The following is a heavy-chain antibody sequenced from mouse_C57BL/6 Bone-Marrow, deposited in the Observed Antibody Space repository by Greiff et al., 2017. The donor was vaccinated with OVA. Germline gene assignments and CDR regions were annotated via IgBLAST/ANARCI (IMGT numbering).Heavy chain of an antibody. CDR2: IDPSDSET. CDR3: ARKGGSKGHYWYFDV. CDR1: GYTFTSYW. D-gene: IGHD3-3*01. Sequence: QVQLQQPGAELVRPGSSVKLSCKASGYTFTSYWMHWVKQRPIQGLEWIGNIDPSDSETHYNQKFKDKATLTVDKSSSTAYMQLSSLTSEDSAVYYGARKGGSKGHYWYFDVWGTGTTVTVSA. V-gene: IGHV1-52*01. J-gene: IGHJ1*03.